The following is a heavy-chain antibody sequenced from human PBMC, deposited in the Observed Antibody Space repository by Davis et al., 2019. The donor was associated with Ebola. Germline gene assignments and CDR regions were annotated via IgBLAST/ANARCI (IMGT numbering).Heavy chain of an antibody. CDR3: ARGGLGI. D-gene: IGHD1-26*01. Sequence: PGGSLRLSCPAPGFTFSNAWMSWVRQAPGKWLEWVSSISSSSSYIYYADSVKGRFTISRDNSKNTLYLQMNSLGAEDTAVYYCARGGLGIWGQGTTVTVSS. V-gene: IGHV3-21*01. J-gene: IGHJ6*02. CDR2: ISSSSSYI. CDR1: GFTFSNAW.